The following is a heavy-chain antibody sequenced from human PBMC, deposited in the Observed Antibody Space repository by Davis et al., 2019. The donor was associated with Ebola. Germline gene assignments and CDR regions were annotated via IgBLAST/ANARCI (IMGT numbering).Heavy chain of an antibody. J-gene: IGHJ4*02. CDR3: AAVLGYLNGGYFDY. V-gene: IGHV1-2*02. D-gene: IGHD5-12*01. Sequence: ASVKVSCKASGYTFTGYYMHWVRQAPGQGLEWMGWINPNSGGTNYAQKFQGRVTMTRDTSISTAYMELSSLRSEDTAVYYCAAVLGYLNGGYFDYWGQGTLVTVSS. CDR2: INPNSGGT. CDR1: GYTFTGYY.